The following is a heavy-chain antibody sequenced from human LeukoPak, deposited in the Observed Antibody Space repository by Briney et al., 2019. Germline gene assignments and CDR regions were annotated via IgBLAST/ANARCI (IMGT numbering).Heavy chain of an antibody. V-gene: IGHV3-74*03. CDR3: ARGEGHGYGY. J-gene: IGHJ4*02. CDR1: GFTFSIYG. D-gene: IGHD5-18*01. Sequence: PGGSLRLSCVASGFTFSIYGMHWVRQVPGKGLVWVSRIIEDGSNTKYADSVRGRFTISRDNAKNTLYLQMNSLRADDTAVYYCARGEGHGYGYWGQGTLVTVSS. CDR2: IIEDGSNT.